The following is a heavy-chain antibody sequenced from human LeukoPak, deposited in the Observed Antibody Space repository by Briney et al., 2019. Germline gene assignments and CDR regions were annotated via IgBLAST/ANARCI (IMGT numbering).Heavy chain of an antibody. J-gene: IGHJ6*02. D-gene: IGHD5-12*01. Sequence: PSQTLSLTCTVSGGSISSGGYYWSWIRQHPGKGLEWIGYIYYSGSTYYNPSFKSRVTISVDTSKNQFSLKLSSVTAADTAVYYCARGRPIVATMDGMDVWGQGTLVTVSS. CDR1: GGSISSGGYY. CDR3: ARGRPIVATMDGMDV. V-gene: IGHV4-31*03. CDR2: IYYSGST.